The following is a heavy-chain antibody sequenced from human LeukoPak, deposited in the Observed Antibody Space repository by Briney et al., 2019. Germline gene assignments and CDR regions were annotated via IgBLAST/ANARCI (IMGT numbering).Heavy chain of an antibody. CDR3: AREGPQIGTSAFDT. CDR2: IWYDGSHN. D-gene: IGHD1-1*01. V-gene: IGHV3-33*01. J-gene: IGHJ3*02. Sequence: PGGSLRLSCAASGFTFSSYGMHWVRQAPGKGLEWVAVIWYDGSHNSYADSVKGRFTISRDNSKNTLSLQMNSLRVEDTAVYYCAREGPQIGTSAFDTWGQGTMVSVSS. CDR1: GFTFSSYG.